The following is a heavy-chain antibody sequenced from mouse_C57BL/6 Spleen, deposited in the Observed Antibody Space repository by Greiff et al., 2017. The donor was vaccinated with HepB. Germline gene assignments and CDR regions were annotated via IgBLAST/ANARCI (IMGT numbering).Heavy chain of an antibody. Sequence: VQLQQSGPELVKPGASVKISCKASGYAFSSSWMNWVKQRPGKGLEWIGRIYPGDGDTNYNGKFKGKATLTADKSSSTAYMQLSILTSEDSAVYFCTRSSSGYFDYWGQGTTLTVSS. V-gene: IGHV1-82*01. J-gene: IGHJ2*01. CDR1: GYAFSSSW. CDR3: TRSSSGYFDY. D-gene: IGHD3-2*02. CDR2: IYPGDGDT.